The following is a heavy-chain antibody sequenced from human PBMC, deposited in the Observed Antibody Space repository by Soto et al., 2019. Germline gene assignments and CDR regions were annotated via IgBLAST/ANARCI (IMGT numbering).Heavy chain of an antibody. J-gene: IGHJ3*02. V-gene: IGHV4-61*01. CDR3: ARVSRWPLNDAFEI. CDR1: GGSVSSGSYY. Sequence: PSETLSLTCTVSGGSVSSGSYYWSWIRQPPGKGLEWIGYIYYSGSTNYNPSLKSRVTISVDTSKNQFSLKLSSVTAADTAVYYCARVSRWPLNDAFEIWGQGTMVTVSS. CDR2: IYYSGST.